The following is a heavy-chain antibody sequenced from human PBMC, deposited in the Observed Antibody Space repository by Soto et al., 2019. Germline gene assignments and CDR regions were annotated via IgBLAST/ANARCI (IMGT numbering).Heavy chain of an antibody. CDR2: ISYDGSNK. Sequence: ESGGGVVQPGRSLRLSCAASGFTFSSYGMHWVRQAPGKGLEWVAVISYDGSNKYYADSVKGRFTISRDNSKNTLYLQMNSLRAEDTAVYYCARRFLEWLVAFDIWGQGTMVTVSS. V-gene: IGHV3-30*03. CDR3: ARRFLEWLVAFDI. J-gene: IGHJ3*02. CDR1: GFTFSSYG. D-gene: IGHD3-3*01.